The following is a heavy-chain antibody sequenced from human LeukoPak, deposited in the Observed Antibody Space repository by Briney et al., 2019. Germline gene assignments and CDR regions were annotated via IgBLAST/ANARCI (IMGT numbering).Heavy chain of an antibody. CDR3: ARDEIDYYDSSGYYGTIDY. CDR2: TYYRSKWYN. D-gene: IGHD3-22*01. V-gene: IGHV6-1*01. Sequence: SQTLSLTCALSGDSFSSNSAAWNWFRQSPSRGLEWLGRTYYRSKWYNDYAVSVKSRITINPDTSKNQFSLQLNSVTPEDTAVYYCARDEIDYYDSSGYYGTIDYWGQGTLVTVSS. J-gene: IGHJ4*02. CDR1: GDSFSSNSAA.